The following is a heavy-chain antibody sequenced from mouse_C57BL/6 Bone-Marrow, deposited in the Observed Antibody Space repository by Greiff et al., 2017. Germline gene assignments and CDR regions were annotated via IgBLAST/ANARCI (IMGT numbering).Heavy chain of an antibody. J-gene: IGHJ1*03. CDR1: GYTFTSYW. CDR3: ARRTTVVATRAYWYFDV. V-gene: IGHV1-72*01. D-gene: IGHD1-1*01. CDR2: IDPNSGGT. Sequence: QVQLQQPGAELVKPGASVKLSCKASGYTFTSYWMHWVKQRPGRGLEWIGRIDPNSGGTKYNEKFKSKATLTVDKPSSTAYMQLSSLTSEDSAVYYCARRTTVVATRAYWYFDVWGTGTTVTVSS.